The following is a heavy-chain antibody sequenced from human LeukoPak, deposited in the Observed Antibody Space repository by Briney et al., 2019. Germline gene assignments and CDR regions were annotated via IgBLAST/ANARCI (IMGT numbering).Heavy chain of an antibody. CDR2: ISYDGSNK. CDR1: GFIFNSYA. V-gene: IGHV3-30-3*01. J-gene: IGHJ4*02. Sequence: PGGSLSLSCAVSGFIFNSYAMHWVRQAPGRGLEWVAVISYDGSNKYYADSVKGRFTISRDNSKNTLYLQMNSLRADDTAVYYCARDGRNYYDRSGYYSALAYWGQGTLVTVSS. D-gene: IGHD3-22*01. CDR3: ARDGRNYYDRSGYYSALAY.